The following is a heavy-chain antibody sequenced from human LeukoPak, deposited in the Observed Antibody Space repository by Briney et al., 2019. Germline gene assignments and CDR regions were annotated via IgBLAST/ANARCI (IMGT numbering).Heavy chain of an antibody. V-gene: IGHV3-74*01. CDR2: INSDGSST. J-gene: IGHJ3*02. CDR3: ASVGSWYTDAFDI. Sequence: PGGSLKLSCKASGFTFSRYWMHWVRQAPGKGLEWISRINSDGSSTSYADSVKGRFTISRDNAKNTLYLQMNSLRAEDTAVYYCASVGSWYTDAFDIWGQGTMVTVSS. CDR1: GFTFSRYW. D-gene: IGHD6-13*01.